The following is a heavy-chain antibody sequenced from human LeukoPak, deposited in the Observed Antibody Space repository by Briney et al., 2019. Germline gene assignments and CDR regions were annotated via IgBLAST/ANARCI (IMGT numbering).Heavy chain of an antibody. V-gene: IGHV3-73*01. J-gene: IGHJ5*02. D-gene: IGHD6-6*01. CDR3: TRYSSSDNWFDP. Sequence: PGGSLRLSCVASGFTFSGSAMHWVRQASGKGLEWVGRIRNKANSYATAYTASVKGRFTISRDDSKNTAYLQMNSLKTEDTAVYYCTRYSSSDNWFDPWGQGTLVTVSS. CDR1: GFTFSGSA. CDR2: IRNKANSYAT.